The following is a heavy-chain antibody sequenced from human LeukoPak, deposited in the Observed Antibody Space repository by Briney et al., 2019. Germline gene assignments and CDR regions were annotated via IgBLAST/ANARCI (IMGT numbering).Heavy chain of an antibody. CDR2: ISWNSGSI. J-gene: IGHJ4*02. V-gene: IGHV3-9*01. D-gene: IGHD2-8*01. Sequence: GRSLRLSCAASGFTFDDYAMHWVRQAPGKGLEWVSCISWNSGSIGYADSVKGRFTISRDNAKNSLYLQMNSLRAEDTALYYCAKDIGIQDCTNGVCYLYYLDYWGRGTLVTNSS. CDR1: GFTFDDYA. CDR3: AKDIGIQDCTNGVCYLYYLDY.